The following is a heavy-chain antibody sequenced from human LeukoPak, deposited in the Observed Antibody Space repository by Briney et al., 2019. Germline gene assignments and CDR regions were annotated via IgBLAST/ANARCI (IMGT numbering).Heavy chain of an antibody. Sequence: GGSLRLACATSGFTLTNFAMHSVRQAPGKGLEYVSAMSSDGGTTYYANSVKGRFTMSRDKSKNAVYLQMGSLRPDDMAVYYCARGGSLSAYDSWGQGTLVTVSS. V-gene: IGHV3-64*01. D-gene: IGHD2/OR15-2a*01. CDR2: MSSDGGTT. CDR3: ARGGSLSAYDS. CDR1: GFTLTNFA. J-gene: IGHJ4*02.